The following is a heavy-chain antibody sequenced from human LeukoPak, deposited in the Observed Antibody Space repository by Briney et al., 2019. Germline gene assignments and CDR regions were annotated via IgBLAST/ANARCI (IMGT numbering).Heavy chain of an antibody. CDR1: GFTFSSNE. J-gene: IGHJ4*02. V-gene: IGHV3-48*03. CDR3: ATVGWAEASTNV. Sequence: GGSLRLSCAASGFTFSSNEMNWVRQAPGKGLEWVAYISSSGSTIYYADSVKRRFTISRDNAKNSLYLQMDSLRAEDSAVYYCATVGWAEASTNVWGQGTLVTVSS. CDR2: ISSSGSTI. D-gene: IGHD1-26*01.